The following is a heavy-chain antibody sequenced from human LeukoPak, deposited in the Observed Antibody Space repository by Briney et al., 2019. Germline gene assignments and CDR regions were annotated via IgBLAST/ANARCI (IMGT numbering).Heavy chain of an antibody. CDR3: AASDCSGGRCSSVGGY. CDR1: GFTFSSYW. D-gene: IGHD2-15*01. J-gene: IGHJ4*02. CDR2: INHNGNVN. Sequence: QSGGSLRLSCAASGFTFSSYWMNWDRQAPGKGLEWVASINHNGNVNYYVDSVKGRFTISRDNAKNSLYLQMSNLRAEDTAVYYCAASDCSGGRCSSVGGYWGQGTLVTVSS. V-gene: IGHV3-7*03.